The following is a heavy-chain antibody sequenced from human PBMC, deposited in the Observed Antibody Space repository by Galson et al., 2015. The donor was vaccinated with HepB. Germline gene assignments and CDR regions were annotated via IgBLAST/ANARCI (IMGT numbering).Heavy chain of an antibody. D-gene: IGHD2-2*01. V-gene: IGHV4-30-4*01. Sequence: TLSLTCTVSGGSISSGDYYWSWIRQPPGKGLEWIGYIYYSGSTYYNPSLKSRVTISVDTSKNQFSLKLSSVTAADTAVYYCARGYHRSMYNWFDPWGQGTLVTVSS. CDR3: ARGYHRSMYNWFDP. CDR2: IYYSGST. CDR1: GGSISSGDYY. J-gene: IGHJ5*02.